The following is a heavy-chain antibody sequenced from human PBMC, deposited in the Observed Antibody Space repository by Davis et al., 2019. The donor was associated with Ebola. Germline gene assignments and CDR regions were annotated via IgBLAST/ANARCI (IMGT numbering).Heavy chain of an antibody. Sequence: MPSETLSLTCTVSGGSISSYYWSWIRQSPEKGLEWIGEVNDSGSTDYSPSLKSRVTLSVDTSKNQFSLKLTSVTAADTAAYYCARTTRDSGWFLDYWGQRILVTVSS. V-gene: IGHV4-34*01. CDR1: GGSISSYY. J-gene: IGHJ4*02. CDR2: VNDSGST. D-gene: IGHD6-19*01. CDR3: ARTTRDSGWFLDY.